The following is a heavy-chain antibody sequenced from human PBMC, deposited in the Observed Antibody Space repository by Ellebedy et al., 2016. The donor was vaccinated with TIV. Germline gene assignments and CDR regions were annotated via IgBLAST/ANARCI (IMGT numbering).Heavy chain of an antibody. CDR1: GFTFSSYA. D-gene: IGHD4-23*01. J-gene: IGHJ4*02. CDR3: TTDVYGGNSEVDY. V-gene: IGHV3-15*01. CDR2: IKSKTDGGTT. Sequence: GESLKISCAASGFTFSSYAMHWVRQAPGKGLEWVGRIKSKTDGGTTDYAAPVKGSFTISRDDSKNTLYLQMNSLKTEDTAVYYCTTDVYGGNSEVDYWGQGTLVTVSS.